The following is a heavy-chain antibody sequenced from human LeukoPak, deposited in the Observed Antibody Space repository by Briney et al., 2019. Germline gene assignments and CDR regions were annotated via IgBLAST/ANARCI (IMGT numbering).Heavy chain of an antibody. CDR2: ISYSGST. J-gene: IGHJ4*02. D-gene: IGHD5-24*01. CDR1: GGSVNSGTYY. V-gene: IGHV4-61*01. CDR3: ARGGRWLQFNY. Sequence: PSETLSLTCTVYGGSVNSGTYYWSWIRQPPGKGLEWIGYISYSGSTNYNPSLKSRVTISVDTSKNQFSLKLSSVTAADTAVYYCARGGRWLQFNYWGQGTLVTVSS.